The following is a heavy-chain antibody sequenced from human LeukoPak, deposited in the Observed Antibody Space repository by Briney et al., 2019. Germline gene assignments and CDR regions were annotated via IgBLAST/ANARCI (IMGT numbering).Heavy chain of an antibody. Sequence: SETLSLTCTVSGGSISPYYWSWIRQPPGKGLEWIGYVYHTGSTNDNPSLMSRLSISVDTSKNQFSLKLTSRTTADTAVYYCARSAGFYSYYWDVWDRGTTVTVS. CDR1: GGSISPYY. J-gene: IGHJ6*03. D-gene: IGHD3-16*01. CDR3: ARSAGFYSYYWDV. CDR2: VYHTGST. V-gene: IGHV4-59*01.